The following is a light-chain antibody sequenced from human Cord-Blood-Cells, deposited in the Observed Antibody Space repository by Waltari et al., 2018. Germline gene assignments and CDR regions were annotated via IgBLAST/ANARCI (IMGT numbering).Light chain of an antibody. CDR2: DAS. V-gene: IGKV1-33*01. J-gene: IGKJ5*01. CDR1: QDISNY. Sequence: DIQMTQSPSSLSASVGDRVTITCQASQDISNYLNWYQQKPGKAPKLLIYDASNLEPGVPSRCSGSGAGTDFTFTISSLQPEDIATYYCQQYDNLPITFGQGTRLEIK. CDR3: QQYDNLPIT.